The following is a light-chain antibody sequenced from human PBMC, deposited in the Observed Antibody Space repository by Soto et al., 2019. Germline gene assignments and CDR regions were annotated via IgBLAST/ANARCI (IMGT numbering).Light chain of an antibody. CDR2: DVS. J-gene: IGLJ2*01. V-gene: IGLV2-14*01. CDR3: SSYTSSSTVV. CDR1: SSDVGGYNY. Sequence: QSALTQPASVSGCPGQSSTLSCTGTSSDVGGYNYVSWYQQHPGKAPKLMIYDVSNRPSGVSNRFSGSKSGNTASLTISGLQAEDEADYYCSSYTSSSTVVFGGVTTLTVL.